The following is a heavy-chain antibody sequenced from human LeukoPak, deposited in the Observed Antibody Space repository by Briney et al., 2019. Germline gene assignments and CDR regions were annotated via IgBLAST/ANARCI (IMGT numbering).Heavy chain of an antibody. Sequence: ASVKVSCKASGYTFTGYYMHWVRQAPGQGLEWMGWINPNSGGTNYAQKFQGRVTMTRDTSISTAYMELSRLRSDDTAVYYCATSYTSVDILTAYYLDYWGQGTLVTVSS. CDR1: GYTFTGYY. CDR3: ATSYTSVDILTAYYLDY. J-gene: IGHJ4*02. CDR2: INPNSGGT. V-gene: IGHV1-2*02. D-gene: IGHD3-9*01.